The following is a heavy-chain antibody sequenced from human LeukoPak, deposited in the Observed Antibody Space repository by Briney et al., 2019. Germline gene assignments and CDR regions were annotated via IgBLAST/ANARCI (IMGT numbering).Heavy chain of an antibody. D-gene: IGHD2/OR15-2a*01. Sequence: GGSLRLSCLASGFSFNSYTMNWVREAPGEGLEWVSTISPVSSYTWYAESVKGRFTISRDNPKNSLYLQMDSLRAEDTAVYYCVRDVSRRIGMDVWGQGTTVTVSS. J-gene: IGHJ6*02. CDR3: VRDVSRRIGMDV. CDR1: GFSFNSYT. CDR2: ISPVSSYT. V-gene: IGHV3-21*01.